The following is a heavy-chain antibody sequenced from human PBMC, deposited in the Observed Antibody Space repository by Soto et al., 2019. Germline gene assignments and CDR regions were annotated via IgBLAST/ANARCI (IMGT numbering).Heavy chain of an antibody. CDR1: GGTFSNYP. J-gene: IGHJ2*01. V-gene: IGHV1-69*12. D-gene: IGHD5-12*01. CDR2: IIPIFGTV. Sequence: QVQLVQSGAEVKKPGSSVKVSCKASGGTFSNYPISWVRQAPGQGLEWMGGIIPIFGTVNYAQKFQGRVTINADESTSTAYMELSSLRSEDTAVYYCARGNHRWLQLWYFDLWGRGTLVTVSS. CDR3: ARGNHRWLQLWYFDL.